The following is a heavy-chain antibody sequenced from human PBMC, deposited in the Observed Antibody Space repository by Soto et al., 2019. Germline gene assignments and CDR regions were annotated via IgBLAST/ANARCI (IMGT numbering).Heavy chain of an antibody. D-gene: IGHD6-19*01. CDR3: ARDGDSSGWLAFDY. J-gene: IGHJ4*02. V-gene: IGHV3-21*01. CDR2: ISSSSSYI. CDR1: GFTFSSYS. Sequence: SGRSLSLSCAASGFTFSSYSMTWVRQAPGKGLEWVSSISSSSSYIYYADTVKGRFTISRDNAKNSLYLQVNSLRAEDTAVYYCARDGDSSGWLAFDYWGQGTVVTVS.